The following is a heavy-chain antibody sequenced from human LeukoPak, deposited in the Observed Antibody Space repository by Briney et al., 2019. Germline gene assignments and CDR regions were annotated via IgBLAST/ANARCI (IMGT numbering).Heavy chain of an antibody. D-gene: IGHD5-12*01. J-gene: IGHJ4*02. Sequence: SETLSLTCTVSGGSISRYYWSWIRQPPGKGLEWIGYIYYSGSTNYNPSLKSRVTISVDTSKNQFSLKLSSVTAADTAVYYCARRVGYDSNFDYWGQGTLVTVSS. CDR3: ARRVGYDSNFDY. CDR1: GGSISRYY. V-gene: IGHV4-59*08. CDR2: IYYSGST.